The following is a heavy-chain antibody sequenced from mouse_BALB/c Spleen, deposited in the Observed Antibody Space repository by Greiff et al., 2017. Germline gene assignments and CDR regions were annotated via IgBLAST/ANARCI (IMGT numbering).Heavy chain of an antibody. D-gene: IGHD2-1*01. Sequence: EVQLVESGGGLVKPGGSLKLSCAASGFTFSSYTMSWVRQTPEKRLEWVATISSGGSYTYYPDSVKGRFTISRDNAKNTLYLQMSSLKSEDTAMYYCTRDDGNYDAYWGQGTLVTVSA. CDR3: TRDDGNYDAY. CDR2: ISSGGSYT. J-gene: IGHJ3*01. CDR1: GFTFSSYT. V-gene: IGHV5-6-4*01.